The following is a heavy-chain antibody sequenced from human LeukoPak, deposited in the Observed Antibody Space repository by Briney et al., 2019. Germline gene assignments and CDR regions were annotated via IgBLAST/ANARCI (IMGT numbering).Heavy chain of an antibody. J-gene: IGHJ4*02. CDR2: IHSEGGSP. Sequence: ASVKVSCKASGYTFTNYYMHWVRQAPGQGPEWMGIIHSEGGSPTYAQNFQGRLTMTRDTSTSTIYMELSSLRSEDTAVYYCARALKGYGFTDYWGQGTLVTVSS. D-gene: IGHD5-18*01. CDR1: GYTFTNYY. V-gene: IGHV1-46*01. CDR3: ARALKGYGFTDY.